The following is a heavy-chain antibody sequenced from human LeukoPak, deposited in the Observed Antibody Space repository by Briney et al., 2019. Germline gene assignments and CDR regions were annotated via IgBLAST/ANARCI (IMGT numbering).Heavy chain of an antibody. CDR2: ITPKSGDT. V-gene: IGHV1-2*02. D-gene: IGHD3-3*02. CDR1: GYTLSDFY. Sequence: RASVKVSCKASGYTLSDFYIHWVRQAPGQGLEYVGWITPKSGDTYSPQRFQGRVTMTRDASISTAYMELSSLRSDDTAVYFCARVRLADERAWAYWGQGTLVTVSS. CDR3: ARVRLADERAWAY. J-gene: IGHJ4*02.